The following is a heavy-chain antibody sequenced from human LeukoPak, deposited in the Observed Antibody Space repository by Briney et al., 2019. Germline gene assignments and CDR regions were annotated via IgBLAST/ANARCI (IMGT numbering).Heavy chain of an antibody. V-gene: IGHV1-46*01. D-gene: IGHD4-23*01. CDR3: ATAKFGGNSYFDY. CDR1: GYTFTSYF. CDR2: INPSGGST. Sequence: RASVKVSCKASGYTFTSYFIHWVRQAPGQGLEWMGIINPSGGSTNYAQKFQGRVTMTRDTSTSTVYMELSSLRSEDTAVYYCATAKFGGNSYFDYWGQGTLVTVS. J-gene: IGHJ4*02.